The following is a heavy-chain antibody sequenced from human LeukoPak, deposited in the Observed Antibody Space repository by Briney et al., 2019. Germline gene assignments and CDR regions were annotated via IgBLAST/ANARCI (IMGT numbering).Heavy chain of an antibody. CDR2: INPNSGGT. CDR1: GYTFTGYY. V-gene: IGHV1-2*02. CDR3: ARVDSSGWKNFDY. J-gene: IGHJ4*02. D-gene: IGHD6-25*01. Sequence: ASVKVSCKASGYTFTGYYMHWVRQAPGQGLEWMGWINPNSGGTNYAQKFQGRVTMTRDTSISTAYMELSRLRSDDTAVYYCARVDSSGWKNFDYWGQGTLVTVSS.